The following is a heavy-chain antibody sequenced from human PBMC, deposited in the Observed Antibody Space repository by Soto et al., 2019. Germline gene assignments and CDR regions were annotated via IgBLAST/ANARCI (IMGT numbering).Heavy chain of an antibody. J-gene: IGHJ5*02. Sequence: QVQLVESGGGVVQPGRSLRLSCAASGFTFSSYGMHWVRQAPGKGMEWVAVIWYDGSNKYHADSVKGRFTISRDNSKNTLYLQMNSLRAEDTSVYYCAREGSVGVTSGGTLDAWCQGPLVTVSS. CDR3: AREGSVGVTSGGTLDA. V-gene: IGHV3-33*01. CDR2: IWYDGSNK. D-gene: IGHD1-26*01. CDR1: GFTFSSYG.